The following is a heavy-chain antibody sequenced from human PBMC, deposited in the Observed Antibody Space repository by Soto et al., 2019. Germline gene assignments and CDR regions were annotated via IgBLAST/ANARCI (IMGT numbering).Heavy chain of an antibody. CDR1: GFTFSSYW. CDR3: VGYSSGWSVFYMDV. V-gene: IGHV3-7*01. CDR2: IKQDGSEK. D-gene: IGHD6-19*01. Sequence: GGSLRLSCAASGFTFSSYWMSWVRQAPGKGLEWVANIKQDGSEKYYVDSARGRFTISRDNAKNSVDLRMNSLRAEDTAVYYCVGYSSGWSVFYMDVWGKGTTVTVSS. J-gene: IGHJ6*03.